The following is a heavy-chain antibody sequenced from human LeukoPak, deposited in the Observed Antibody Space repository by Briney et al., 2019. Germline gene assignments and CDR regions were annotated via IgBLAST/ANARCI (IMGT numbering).Heavy chain of an antibody. Sequence: GGSLRLSCAASGFTFSDYYMNWIRQAPGKGLEWVSYISSSGSTIYYADPVKGRFTISRDNAKNSLYLQMNSLRAEDTAVYYCARDSSGWYHWFDPWGQGTLVAVSS. V-gene: IGHV3-11*04. CDR3: ARDSSGWYHWFDP. CDR2: ISSSGSTI. J-gene: IGHJ5*02. CDR1: GFTFSDYY. D-gene: IGHD6-19*01.